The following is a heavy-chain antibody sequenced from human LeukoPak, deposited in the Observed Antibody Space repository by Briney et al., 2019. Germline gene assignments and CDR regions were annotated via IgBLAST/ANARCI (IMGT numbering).Heavy chain of an antibody. CDR1: GFTFSSYA. CDR2: ISGSGGST. Sequence: SGGSLRLSCAASGFTFSSYAMSWVRQAPGKGLEWVSTISGSGGSTYYADSVKGRFTISRDNSKNTLYLQMNSLRAEDTAVYYCAKDPPKYYYDSSGYGQNDDYWGQGTLVTVSS. CDR3: AKDPPKYYYDSSGYGQNDDY. D-gene: IGHD3-22*01. V-gene: IGHV3-23*01. J-gene: IGHJ4*02.